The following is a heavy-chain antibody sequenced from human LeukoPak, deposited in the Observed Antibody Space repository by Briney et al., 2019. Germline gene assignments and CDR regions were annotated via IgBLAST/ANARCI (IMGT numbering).Heavy chain of an antibody. Sequence: HVASVKVSCKASGYTFTGYYMHWVRQAPGQGLEWMGWINPNSGGTNYAQKFQGRATMTRDTSISTAYMELSRLRSDDTAVYYCARVLWFGAFDIWGQGTMVTVSS. J-gene: IGHJ3*02. CDR1: GYTFTGYY. D-gene: IGHD3-10*01. CDR3: ARVLWFGAFDI. V-gene: IGHV1-2*02. CDR2: INPNSGGT.